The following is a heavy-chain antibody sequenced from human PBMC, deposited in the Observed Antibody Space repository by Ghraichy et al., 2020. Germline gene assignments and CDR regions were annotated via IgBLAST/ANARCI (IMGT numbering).Heavy chain of an antibody. J-gene: IGHJ3*02. CDR1: GYTFTSYY. D-gene: IGHD3-10*01. Sequence: ASVKVSCKASGYTFTSYYMHWVRQAPGQGLEWMGIINPSGGSTSYAQKFQGRVTMTRDTSTSTVYMELSSLRSEDTAVYYCARGGGLLWFGEAQLAFDIWGQGTMVTVSS. CDR3: ARGGGLLWFGEAQLAFDI. CDR2: INPSGGST. V-gene: IGHV1-46*01.